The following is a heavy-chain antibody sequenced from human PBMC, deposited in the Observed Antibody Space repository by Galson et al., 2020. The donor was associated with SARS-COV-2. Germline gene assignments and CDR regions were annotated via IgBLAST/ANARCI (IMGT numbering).Heavy chain of an antibody. CDR3: ARDPRIRIFGVIVSYYYYMDV. CDR2: INWNGVSI. CDR1: GFTFDDYG. V-gene: IGHV3-20*04. D-gene: IGHD3-3*01. J-gene: IGHJ6*03. Sequence: GESLKISCAASGFTFDDYGMSWVRQAPGKGLEWGSSINWNGVSIGYADSVKGRFTISRDNAKNSLYLQMNSLRAEDTALYYCARDPRIRIFGVIVSYYYYMDVWGKGTTVTVSS.